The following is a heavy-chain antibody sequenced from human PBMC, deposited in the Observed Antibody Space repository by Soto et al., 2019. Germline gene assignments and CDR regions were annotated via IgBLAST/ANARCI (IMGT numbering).Heavy chain of an antibody. CDR1: GGSINNYY. V-gene: IGHV4-59*01. D-gene: IGHD2-15*01. Sequence: SETLSLTCTVSGGSINNYYWSWIRQPPGKGLEWIGYIYYSGSTNYNPSLKSRVTISVDTSKNQFSLKLTSVTAADTALYYCARAGFNLTTRRIQDIPTGNWFDPWGQGTLVTVSS. J-gene: IGHJ5*01. CDR2: IYYSGST. CDR3: ARAGFNLTTRRIQDIPTGNWFDP.